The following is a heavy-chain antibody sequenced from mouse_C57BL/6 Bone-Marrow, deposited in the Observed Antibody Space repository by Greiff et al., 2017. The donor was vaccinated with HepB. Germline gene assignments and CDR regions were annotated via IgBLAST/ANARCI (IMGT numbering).Heavy chain of an antibody. Sequence: EVKLMESGEGLVKPGGSLKLSCAASGFTFSSYAMSWVRQTPEKRLEWVAYISSGGDYIYYADTVKGRFTISRDNARNTLYLQMSSLKSEDTAMYDCTSYDGYYVGAMDYWGQGTSVTVSS. CDR1: GFTFSSYA. J-gene: IGHJ4*01. CDR3: TSYDGYYVGAMDY. D-gene: IGHD2-3*01. V-gene: IGHV5-9-1*02. CDR2: ISSGGDYI.